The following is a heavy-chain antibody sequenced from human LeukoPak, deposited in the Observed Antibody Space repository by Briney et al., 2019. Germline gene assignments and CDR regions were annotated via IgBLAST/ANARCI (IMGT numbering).Heavy chain of an antibody. CDR3: ARDEGSSENWNYAQY. CDR2: ISSSSSYI. D-gene: IGHD1-7*01. V-gene: IGHV3-21*01. J-gene: IGHJ4*02. Sequence: PGGSLRLSCAASGFTFSSYSMNWVRQAPGKGLEWVSSISSSSSYIYYADSVKGRLTISRDNAKNSLYLQMNSLRAEDTAVYYCARDEGSSENWNYAQYWGQGTLVTVSS. CDR1: GFTFSSYS.